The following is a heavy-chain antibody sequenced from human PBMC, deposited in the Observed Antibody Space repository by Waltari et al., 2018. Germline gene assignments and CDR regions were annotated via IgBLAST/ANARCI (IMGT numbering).Heavy chain of an antibody. CDR2: IYYSGST. V-gene: IGHV4-59*01. J-gene: IGHJ5*02. Sequence: QVQLQESGPGLVKPSETLSLTCTVSGGSISSYYWSWIRQPPGKGLEWIWYIYYSGSTNYNPSLKSRVTISVDTSKNQFSLKLSSVTAADTAVYYCARGKCSGGSCYGNEFDPWGQGTLVTVSS. CDR1: GGSISSYY. D-gene: IGHD2-15*01. CDR3: ARGKCSGGSCYGNEFDP.